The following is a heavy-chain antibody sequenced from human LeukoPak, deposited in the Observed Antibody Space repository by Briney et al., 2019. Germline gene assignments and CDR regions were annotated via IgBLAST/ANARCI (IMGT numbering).Heavy chain of an antibody. CDR1: GFTFDDYA. J-gene: IGHJ6*02. V-gene: IGHV3-9*01. D-gene: IGHD1-26*01. CDR2: LSWNGATV. CDR3: ARYVGVGAYYYYGMDV. Sequence: GGSLRLSCAASGFTFDDYAMHWVRQAPGKGLEWVSGLSWNGATVGYADSVKGRFTISRDNAKNSLYLQMNSLRAEDTALYHCARYVGVGAYYYYGMDVWGQGTTVTASS.